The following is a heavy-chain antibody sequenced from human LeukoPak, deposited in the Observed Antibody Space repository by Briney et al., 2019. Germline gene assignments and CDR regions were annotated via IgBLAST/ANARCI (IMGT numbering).Heavy chain of an antibody. CDR2: ISYDGSNK. V-gene: IGHV3-30-3*01. CDR1: GFTFSSYA. Sequence: PGGSLRLSCAASGFTFSSYAMHWVRQAPGKGLEWVAVISYDGSNKYYADSVKGRFTISRDNSKNTLYLRMNSLRAEDTAVYYCARSLVGAFDYWGQGTLVTVSS. CDR3: ARSLVGAFDY. J-gene: IGHJ4*02. D-gene: IGHD1-26*01.